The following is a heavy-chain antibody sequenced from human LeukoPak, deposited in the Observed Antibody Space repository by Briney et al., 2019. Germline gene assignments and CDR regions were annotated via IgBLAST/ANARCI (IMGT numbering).Heavy chain of an antibody. CDR2: IYYSGST. D-gene: IGHD2-15*01. CDR3: ARDLRYCSGGSCYTNYDY. V-gene: IGHV4-59*06. J-gene: IGHJ4*02. Sequence: SETLSLTCTVSGGSISSYYWSWIRQHPGKGLEWIGYIYYSGSTYYNPSLKSRVTISVDTSKNQFSLKLSSVTAADTAVYYCARDLRYCSGGSCYTNYDYWGQGTLVTVSS. CDR1: GGSISSYY.